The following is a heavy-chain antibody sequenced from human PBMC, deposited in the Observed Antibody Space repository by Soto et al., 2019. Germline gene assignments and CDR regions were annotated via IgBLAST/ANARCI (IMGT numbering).Heavy chain of an antibody. V-gene: IGHV1-2*02. CDR2: INPNSGDT. J-gene: IGHJ4*02. D-gene: IGHD6-13*01. CDR1: GYTFTGYY. Sequence: GASVKVSCKASGYTFTGYYMHWVRQAPGQGLEWMGWINPNSGDTNYAQKFQGRVTMTRDTSTSTAYMELRRLRSDDTAVYYCARDHRRIAAAGSLSNWGQGTLVTVSS. CDR3: ARDHRRIAAAGSLSN.